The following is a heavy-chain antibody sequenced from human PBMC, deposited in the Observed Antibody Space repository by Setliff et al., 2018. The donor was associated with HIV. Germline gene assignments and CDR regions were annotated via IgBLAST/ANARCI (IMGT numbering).Heavy chain of an antibody. CDR3: ARDPGWAKPEYFHH. CDR1: GGSIGSNTYY. J-gene: IGHJ1*01. CDR2: IFYTGNT. Sequence: PSETLSLTCTVSGGSIGSNTYYWGWIRQPPGKGLEWIGSIFYTGNTYYNPSLKSRVSISVDTSKNQFSLKLTSLTPADTAVYYCARDPGWAKPEYFHHWGQGTLVTLSS. V-gene: IGHV4-39*07. D-gene: IGHD5-12*01.